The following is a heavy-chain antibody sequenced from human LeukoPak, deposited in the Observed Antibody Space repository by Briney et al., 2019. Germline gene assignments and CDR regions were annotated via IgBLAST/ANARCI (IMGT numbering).Heavy chain of an antibody. CDR2: IKSDGITI. D-gene: IGHD1-20*01. V-gene: IGHV3-74*01. CDR1: GFTFSNYM. Sequence: PGGSLRLSCAASGFTFSNYMMHWVRQAPGKGLVWASRIKSDGITITYADSVKGRFTISRDNAKNTLYLQMNSPRAEDTAVYYCLRDLNWSLDQWGQGTLVTVSS. CDR3: LRDLNWSLDQ. J-gene: IGHJ4*02.